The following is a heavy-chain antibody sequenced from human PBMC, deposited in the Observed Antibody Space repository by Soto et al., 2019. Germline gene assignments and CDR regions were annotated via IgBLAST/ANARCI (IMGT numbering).Heavy chain of an antibody. CDR3: ARLIGDSWLDS. V-gene: IGHV6-1*01. J-gene: IGHJ5*01. CDR2: TYYRSKWYH. D-gene: IGHD2-8*01. Sequence: QVQLQQSGPGLVKPSQTLSLTCAISGESVSTNSATWDWIRQSPSRGLEWLGRTYYRSKWYHDYAVYVKGRITINAATCNNQLSLQLTSVTPDDTAVYYCARLIGDSWLDSWGQGTLVTVSS. CDR1: GESVSTNSAT.